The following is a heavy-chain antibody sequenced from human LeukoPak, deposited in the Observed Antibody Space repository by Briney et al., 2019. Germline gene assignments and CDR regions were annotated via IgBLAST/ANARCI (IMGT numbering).Heavy chain of an antibody. CDR1: GYTFTSYY. D-gene: IGHD5-18*01. V-gene: IGHV1-46*01. CDR3: ARGSWIQNFDY. Sequence: ASVKVSCKASGYTFTSYYIHWVRQAPGQGLEWMGIINPSGGSTSYAQKFQGRVTMTRDTSISTAYMELSRLRSDDTAVYYCARGSWIQNFDYWGQGTLVTVSS. CDR2: INPSGGST. J-gene: IGHJ4*02.